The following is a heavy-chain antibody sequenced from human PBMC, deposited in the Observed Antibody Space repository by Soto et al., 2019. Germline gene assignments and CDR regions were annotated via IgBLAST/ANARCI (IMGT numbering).Heavy chain of an antibody. CDR3: ARVSWFYYYYGMDV. V-gene: IGHV4-34*01. Sequence: PSETLSLTCAVYGGSFSGYYWSWIRQPPGKGLEWIGEINHSGSTNYNPSLKSRVTISVDTSKNQFSLKLSSVTAADTAVYYCARVSWFYYYYGMDVWGQGTTVTV. J-gene: IGHJ6*02. CDR2: INHSGST. D-gene: IGHD6-13*01. CDR1: GGSFSGYY.